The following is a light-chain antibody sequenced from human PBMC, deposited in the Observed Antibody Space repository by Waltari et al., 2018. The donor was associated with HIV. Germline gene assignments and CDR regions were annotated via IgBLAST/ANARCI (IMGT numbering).Light chain of an antibody. CDR3: MQAQQTEFT. V-gene: IGKV2-28*01. J-gene: IGKJ3*01. CDR1: QSLLHSNGYNY. Sequence: DIVMTQSTLSLPVTPGEPASISCRSSQSLLHSNGYNYLDWYLQKPGQSPQLLIYLGSNRASGVSDRFSGSGSGTDFTLKISRVEAEDVGVYYCMQAQQTEFTFGPGTKVDIK. CDR2: LGS.